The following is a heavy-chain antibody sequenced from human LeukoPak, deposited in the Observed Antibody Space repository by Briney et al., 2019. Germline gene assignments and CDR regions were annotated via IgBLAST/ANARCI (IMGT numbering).Heavy chain of an antibody. D-gene: IGHD3-9*01. CDR3: ARGGPNYDILTGFDGDAFDI. Sequence: ASVKVSCKASGYTFTSYYMHWVRQAPGQGLEWMGIINPSGGSTSYAQKFHGRVTMTRDMSTSTVYMELSSLRSEDMAVYYCARGGPNYDILTGFDGDAFDIWGQGTMVTVSS. J-gene: IGHJ3*02. V-gene: IGHV1-46*01. CDR1: GYTFTSYY. CDR2: INPSGGST.